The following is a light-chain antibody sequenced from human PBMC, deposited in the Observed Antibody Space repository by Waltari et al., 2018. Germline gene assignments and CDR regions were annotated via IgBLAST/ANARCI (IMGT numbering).Light chain of an antibody. CDR2: WAS. Sequence: DIVMTQSPDSLAVSLGERVTINFKSSQSVLYSSNNKNYFAWYQQKPGQPPKLLIYWASTRESGVPDRFSGSGSGTDFTLTISSLQAEDVAVYYCQQYYTTRTFGQGTKVEIK. J-gene: IGKJ1*01. CDR1: QSVLYSSNNKNY. V-gene: IGKV4-1*01. CDR3: QQYYTTRT.